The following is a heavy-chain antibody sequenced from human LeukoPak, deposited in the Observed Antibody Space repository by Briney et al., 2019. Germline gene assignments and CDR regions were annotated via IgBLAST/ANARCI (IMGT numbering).Heavy chain of an antibody. CDR3: ARGPAYYYYYYMDV. CDR2: IYSGGST. V-gene: IGHV3-53*01. J-gene: IGHJ6*03. CDR1: GFTVSSNY. Sequence: GGSLRLSCAASGFTVSSNYMSWVRQAPGKGLEWVSVIYSGGSTYYADSVKGRFTISRDNSKNTLYLQMNSLRAEDTAVYYCARGPAYYYYYYMDVWGEGTTVTVSS.